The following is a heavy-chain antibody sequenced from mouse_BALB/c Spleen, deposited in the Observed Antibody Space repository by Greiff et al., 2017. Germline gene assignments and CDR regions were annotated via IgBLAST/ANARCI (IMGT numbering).Heavy chain of an antibody. Sequence: EVNVVESGGGLVQPGGSLRLSCATSGFTFSDFYMEWVRQPPGKRLEWIAASRNKANDYTTEYSASVKGRFIVSRDTSQSILYLQMNALRAEDTAIYYCAREFITLDYWGQGTSVTVSS. CDR1: GFTFSDFY. CDR2: SRNKANDYTT. J-gene: IGHJ4*01. D-gene: IGHD1-1*01. CDR3: AREFITLDY. V-gene: IGHV7-1*02.